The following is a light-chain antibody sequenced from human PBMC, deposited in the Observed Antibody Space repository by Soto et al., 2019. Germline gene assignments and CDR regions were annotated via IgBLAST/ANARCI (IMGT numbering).Light chain of an antibody. CDR2: GAS. CDR3: QQYNNWPET. CDR1: QSVSSN. Sequence: EIVMTQSPATLSVSPGERATLSCRASQSVSSNLGWYQQKPGQAPRLLIYGASTRATGIPARFSGSGSGTEFTLTISSLQSEDFAVYYCQQYNNWPETFGQGTKVEIK. J-gene: IGKJ1*01. V-gene: IGKV3-15*01.